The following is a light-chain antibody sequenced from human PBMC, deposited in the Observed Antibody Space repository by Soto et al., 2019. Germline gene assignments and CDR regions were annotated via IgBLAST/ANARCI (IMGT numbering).Light chain of an antibody. CDR2: RNN. V-gene: IGLV1-47*01. CDR1: LSNIGSNF. CDR3: AAWDDSLRGVV. Sequence: QSVLTQPPSASGTPGQRVTISCSGSLSNIGSNFIYWYQQLPGSAPKHLINRNNERPSGVPDRFSGSKSGTSASLAISGLRSEDEADYHCAAWDDSLRGVVFGGGTKLTVL. J-gene: IGLJ2*01.